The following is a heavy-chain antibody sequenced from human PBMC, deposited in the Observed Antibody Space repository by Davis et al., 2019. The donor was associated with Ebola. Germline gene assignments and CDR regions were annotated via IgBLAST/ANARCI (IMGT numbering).Heavy chain of an antibody. CDR2: ISGSGGST. Sequence: GESLKISCAASGFTFSSYAMSWVRQAPGKGLEWVSAISGSGGSTYYADSVKGRFTISRDNSKNTLYLQMNSLRAEDTAVYYCARGEGRLAFCGGDCRTIDYWGQGTLVTVSS. CDR3: ARGEGRLAFCGGDCRTIDY. J-gene: IGHJ4*02. CDR1: GFTFSSYA. V-gene: IGHV3-23*01. D-gene: IGHD2-21*02.